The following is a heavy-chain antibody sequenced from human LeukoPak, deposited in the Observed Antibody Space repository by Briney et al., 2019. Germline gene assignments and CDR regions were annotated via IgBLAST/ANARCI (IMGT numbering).Heavy chain of an antibody. J-gene: IGHJ6*03. D-gene: IGHD2-8*01. V-gene: IGHV3-21*01. CDR1: GFTLSSYS. CDR2: ISSCSSYI. CDR3: AGMYARYYYYYMDV. Sequence: GGSLRLSCAASGFTLSSYSMNWVRQAPGKGLEWVSSISSCSSYIYYADSVKGRFTISRDNAKNSLYLQMNSLRAEDTAVYYCAGMYARYYYYYMDVWGKGTTVTVSS.